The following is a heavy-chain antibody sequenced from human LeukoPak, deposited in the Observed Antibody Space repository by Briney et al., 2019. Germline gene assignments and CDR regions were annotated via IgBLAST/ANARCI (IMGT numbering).Heavy chain of an antibody. CDR3: AKRALVAATFTNWFDP. CDR1: GYTFTGYY. Sequence: ASVKVSCKASGYTFTGYYMHWVRQAPGQGLEWIGLINPNSGGTNYAQKFQGRVTMTRDTSISTAYMELSRLRSDDTAVYYCAKRALVAATFTNWFDPWGQGTLVTVSS. D-gene: IGHD6-13*01. CDR2: INPNSGGT. J-gene: IGHJ5*02. V-gene: IGHV1-2*02.